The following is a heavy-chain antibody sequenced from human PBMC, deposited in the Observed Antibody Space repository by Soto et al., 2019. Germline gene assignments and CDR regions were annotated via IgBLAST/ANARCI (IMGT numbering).Heavy chain of an antibody. Sequence: QVQLQESGTGLVKPSETLSLTCTVSGGSISSYYWSWIRQPPGKGLEWIGYIYYSGSTNYNPSLKSRVTISVDTSKNQFSLKLSSVTAADTAVYYCARRFTGLYYFDYWGQGTLVTVSS. CDR1: GGSISSYY. CDR2: IYYSGST. CDR3: ARRFTGLYYFDY. J-gene: IGHJ4*02. D-gene: IGHD3-3*01. V-gene: IGHV4-59*08.